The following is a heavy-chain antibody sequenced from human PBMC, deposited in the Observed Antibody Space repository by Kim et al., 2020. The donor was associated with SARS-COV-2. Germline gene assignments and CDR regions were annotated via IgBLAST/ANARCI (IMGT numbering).Heavy chain of an antibody. CDR2: IYSGGST. D-gene: IGHD3-22*01. J-gene: IGHJ2*01. Sequence: GGSLRLSCAASGFTVSSNHMSWVRQAPGKGLEWVSAIYSGGSTYHADFVKGRFTISRDNSKNTLLLQMNSLRGEDTAVDYCSRDLRDYDRRRFDLWGRGT. CDR3: SRDLRDYDRRRFDL. V-gene: IGHV3-66*01. CDR1: GFTVSSNH.